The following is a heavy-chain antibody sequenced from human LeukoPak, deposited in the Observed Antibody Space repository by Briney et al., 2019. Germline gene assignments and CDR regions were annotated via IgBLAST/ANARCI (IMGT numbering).Heavy chain of an antibody. J-gene: IGHJ6*03. D-gene: IGHD3-10*01. Sequence: GASVKVSCTASGYTFSDYYIHWLRQAPGQGLEWMGWINPKSGVTNFAQYFQGRVTMTRDTSISTAYMELSRLRSDDTAVYYCARDKENMVRGGYMDVWGKGTTVTISS. CDR1: GYTFSDYY. V-gene: IGHV1-2*02. CDR2: INPKSGVT. CDR3: ARDKENMVRGGYMDV.